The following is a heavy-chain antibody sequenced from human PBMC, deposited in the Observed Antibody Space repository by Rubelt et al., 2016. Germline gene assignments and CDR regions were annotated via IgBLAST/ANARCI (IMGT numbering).Heavy chain of an antibody. Sequence: GRGLEWMGWIDTNTGNPTYAQGFTGRFVFSLDTSVSTAYLQISSLKAEDTAVYYCARDPEGYSSSWYAYWGQGTLVTVSS. CDR3: ARDPEGYSSSWYAY. V-gene: IGHV7-4-1*02. J-gene: IGHJ4*02. D-gene: IGHD6-13*01. CDR2: IDTNTGNP.